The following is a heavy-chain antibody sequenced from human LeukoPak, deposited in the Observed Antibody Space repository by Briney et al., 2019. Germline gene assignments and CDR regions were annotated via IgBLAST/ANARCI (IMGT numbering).Heavy chain of an antibody. J-gene: IGHJ4*02. Sequence: GGSLRLSCAASGFTVRSNYMSWVRQAPGKGLEWVSFIYSGGSTYYADSVKGRFTISRDNSKNTLYLQMNSLRAEDTAVYYCAKDCGNDSDYWGQGTLVTVSS. D-gene: IGHD4-23*01. V-gene: IGHV3-53*01. CDR3: AKDCGNDSDY. CDR1: GFTVRSNY. CDR2: IYSGGST.